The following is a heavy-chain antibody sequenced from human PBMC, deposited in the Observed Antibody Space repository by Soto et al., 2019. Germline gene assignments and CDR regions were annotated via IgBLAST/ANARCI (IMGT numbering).Heavy chain of an antibody. Sequence: QVQLVQSGAEVKKPGSSVKVSCKASGGTFSSYAISWVRQAPGQGLEWMGGIIPIFGTANYAQKFQGRVTITAEESPSTTYMGLSSLRSEDTAVYSCAGERRGGGYYYGMDVWGQGTTVTVSS. D-gene: IGHD3-10*01. CDR2: IIPIFGTA. CDR1: GGTFSSYA. J-gene: IGHJ6*02. CDR3: AGERRGGGYYYGMDV. V-gene: IGHV1-69*01.